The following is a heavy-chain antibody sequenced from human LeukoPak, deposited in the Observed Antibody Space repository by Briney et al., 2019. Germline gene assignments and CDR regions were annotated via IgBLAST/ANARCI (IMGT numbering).Heavy chain of an antibody. D-gene: IGHD3-10*01. CDR3: AREGGFGELFSWLDP. J-gene: IGHJ5*02. V-gene: IGHV1-18*01. Sequence: ASVKVSCKASGYTFTSYGISWVRQAPGQGLEWMGWISAYNGNTNYAQKLQGRVTMTTDTSTSTAYMELRSLRSDDTAVYYCAREGGFGELFSWLDPWGQGTLVTVSS. CDR1: GYTFTSYG. CDR2: ISAYNGNT.